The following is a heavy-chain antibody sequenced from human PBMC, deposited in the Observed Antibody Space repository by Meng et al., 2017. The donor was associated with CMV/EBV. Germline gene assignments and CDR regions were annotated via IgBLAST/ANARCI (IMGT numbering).Heavy chain of an antibody. CDR2: INPNSGGT. J-gene: IGHJ6*02. CDR1: GYTFTGYY. V-gene: IGHV1-2*02. Sequence: ASVKVSCKASGYTFTGYYMHWVRQAPGQGLEWMGWINPNSGGTNYAQKFQGRVTMTRDTSISTAYMELSRLRSDDTAVYYCASSSVATDYYYYYGMDVWGQGTTVTVSS. CDR3: ASSSVATDYYYYYGMDV. D-gene: IGHD6-19*01.